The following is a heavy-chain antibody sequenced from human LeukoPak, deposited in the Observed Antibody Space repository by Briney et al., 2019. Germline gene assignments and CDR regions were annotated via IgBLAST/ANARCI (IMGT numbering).Heavy chain of an antibody. CDR2: ISAYNGNT. CDR3: ARVAGCSSTSCYPRYNWFDP. J-gene: IGHJ5*02. Sequence: ASVKVSCKASGYTFTSYGISWVRQAPGQGLEWMGWISAYNGNTNYAQKLQGRVTMTTDTSTSTAYMELRSLRSDDTAVYYCARVAGCSSTSCYPRYNWFDPWGQGTLVTVSS. V-gene: IGHV1-18*01. D-gene: IGHD2-2*01. CDR1: GYTFTSYG.